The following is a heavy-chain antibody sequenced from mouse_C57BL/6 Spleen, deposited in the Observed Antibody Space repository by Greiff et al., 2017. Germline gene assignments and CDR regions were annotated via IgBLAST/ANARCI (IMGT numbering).Heavy chain of an antibody. J-gene: IGHJ1*03. CDR1: GYTFTEYT. V-gene: IGHV1-62-2*01. CDR3: ARHLYYYGSSYVPYWYFDV. D-gene: IGHD1-1*01. Sequence: VQLQQSGAELVKPGASVKLSCKASGYTFTEYTIHWVKQRSGQGLEWIGWFYPGSGSIKYNEKFKDKATLTADKSSSTVYMELSRLTSEDSAVYFCARHLYYYGSSYVPYWYFDVWGTGTTVTVSS. CDR2: FYPGSGSI.